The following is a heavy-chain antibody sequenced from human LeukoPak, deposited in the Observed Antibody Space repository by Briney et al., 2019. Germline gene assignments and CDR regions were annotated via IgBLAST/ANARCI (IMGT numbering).Heavy chain of an antibody. V-gene: IGHV3-15*07. CDR1: TFTKAW. CDR3: TTEYFGGFEY. CDR2: VKNRGDGMAT. J-gene: IGHJ4*02. Sequence: GGSLRLSCVLSTFTKAWMNWVRQAPGKGLEWVGRVKNRGDGMATDYAAPVKGRFIISRDDSKKTVYLQMDSLKTEDTAVYFCTTEYFGGFEYWGQGTLVTVSS. D-gene: IGHD3-16*01.